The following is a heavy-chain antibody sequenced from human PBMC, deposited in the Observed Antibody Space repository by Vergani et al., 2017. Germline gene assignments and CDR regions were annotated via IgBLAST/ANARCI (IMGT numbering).Heavy chain of an antibody. CDR2: INHSGST. J-gene: IGHJ3*02. CDR3: ARVPGGYCSGGSCYSRAFDI. CDR1: GGSFSGYY. D-gene: IGHD2-15*01. V-gene: IGHV4-34*01. Sequence: QVQLQESGPGLVKPSETQSLTCTVYGGSFSGYYWSWIRQPPGKGLEWIGEINHSGSTNYNPSLKSRVTISVDTSKNQFSLKLSSVTAADTAVYYCARVPGGYCSGGSCYSRAFDIWGQGTMVTVSS.